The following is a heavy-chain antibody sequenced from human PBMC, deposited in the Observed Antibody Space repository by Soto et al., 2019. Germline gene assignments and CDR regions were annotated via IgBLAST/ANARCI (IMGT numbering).Heavy chain of an antibody. D-gene: IGHD6-6*01. CDR2: IYHSGST. V-gene: IGHV4-4*02. Sequence: SETLSLTCAVSGGSISSSNWWSWVRQPPGKGLEWIGEIYHSGSTNYNPSLKSRVTISVDKSKNQFSLKLSSVTAADTAVYYWGRIPGPLGQLAPYYSSVRDAGGQGTPFTAPS. CDR1: GGSISSSNW. CDR3: GRIPGPLGQLAPYYSSVRDA. J-gene: IGHJ6*02.